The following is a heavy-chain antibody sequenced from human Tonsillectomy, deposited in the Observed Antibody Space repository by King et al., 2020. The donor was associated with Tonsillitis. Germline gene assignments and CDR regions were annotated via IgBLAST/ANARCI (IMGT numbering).Heavy chain of an antibody. CDR2: IYPGDSDT. Sequence: QLVQSGAEVKKPGESLKISCQGFGYSFTSYWIGWVRQMPGKGLECMGFIYPGDSDTRYSPSFQGQVTISADKSISTSYLQWSSLKASDTAMYYCARLMVLRGVKYLDYWGQGTLVTVSS. D-gene: IGHD3-10*01. CDR3: ARLMVLRGVKYLDY. CDR1: GYSFTSYW. V-gene: IGHV5-51*01. J-gene: IGHJ4*02.